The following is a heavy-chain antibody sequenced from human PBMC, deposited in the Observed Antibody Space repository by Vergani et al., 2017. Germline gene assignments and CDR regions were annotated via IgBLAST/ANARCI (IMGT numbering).Heavy chain of an antibody. V-gene: IGHV4-39*07. Sequence: QLQLQESGPGLVKPSETLSLTCTVSGGSISSSSYYWGWIRQPPGKGLEWIGSIYYSGSTYSNPSLKSRVTISVDTSKNQFSLKLSSVTAADTAVYYCAREESAGPRILLPLDPWGQGTLVTVSS. CDR3: AREESAGPRILLPLDP. D-gene: IGHD2-15*01. CDR2: IYYSGST. J-gene: IGHJ5*02. CDR1: GGSISSSSYY.